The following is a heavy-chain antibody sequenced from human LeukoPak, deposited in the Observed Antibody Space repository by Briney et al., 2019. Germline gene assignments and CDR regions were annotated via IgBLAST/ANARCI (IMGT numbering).Heavy chain of an antibody. CDR1: GGTFSSYA. D-gene: IGHD5-18*01. J-gene: IGHJ6*03. CDR3: ARVGYPLYYMDV. Sequence: RASVKVSCKASGGTFSSYAISWVRQAPGQGLEWMGGIIPIFGTANYAQKFQGRVTITADESTSTAYMELSSLRSEDTAVYYCARVGYPLYYMDVWGKGTTVTVSS. CDR2: IIPIFGTA. V-gene: IGHV1-69*13.